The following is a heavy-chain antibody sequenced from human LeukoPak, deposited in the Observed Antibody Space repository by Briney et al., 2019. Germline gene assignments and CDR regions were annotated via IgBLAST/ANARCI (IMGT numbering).Heavy chain of an antibody. J-gene: IGHJ4*02. V-gene: IGHV3-30*18. CDR3: AKDPSLDCSSTSWYVDY. CDR2: ISYDGSNK. Sequence: GGSLRLSCAASGFTFSTYGMHWVRQAPGKGLEWVALISYDGSNKDYADSVKGRFTISRENSKNTLYLQMNSLRAEDTAVYYCAKDPSLDCSSTSWYVDYWGQGTLVTVSS. CDR1: GFTFSTYG. D-gene: IGHD2-2*01.